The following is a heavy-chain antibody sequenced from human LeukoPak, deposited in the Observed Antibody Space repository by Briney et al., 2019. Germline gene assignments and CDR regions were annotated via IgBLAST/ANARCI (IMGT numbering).Heavy chain of an antibody. V-gene: IGHV1-18*01. CDR2: ISGNDGHT. D-gene: IGHD3-3*01. J-gene: IGHJ1*01. CDR1: GYTFTYYG. Sequence: GASVKVSCRASGYTFTYYGISWVRQAPGQGLEWMGWISGNDGHTSYAQKVQDRVTMTIDTSTSTAYMELRNLRSDDTAIYYCARDSILGVINGLALWGQGTLVTVSS. CDR3: ARDSILGVINGLAL.